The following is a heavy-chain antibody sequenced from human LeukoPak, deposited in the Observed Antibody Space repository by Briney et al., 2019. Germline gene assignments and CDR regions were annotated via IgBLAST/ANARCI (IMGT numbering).Heavy chain of an antibody. CDR3: ARVYYYGSGSSRGKNYYYYYYMDV. V-gene: IGHV4-39*01. Sequence: PSETLSLTCTVSGGSISSSSYYWGWIRQPPGKGLEWIGSIYYSGSTNYNPSLKSRVTISVDTSKNQFSLKLSSVTAADTAVYYCARVYYYGSGSSRGKNYYYYYYMDVWGKGTTVTVSS. CDR2: IYYSGST. CDR1: GGSISSSSYY. J-gene: IGHJ6*03. D-gene: IGHD3-10*01.